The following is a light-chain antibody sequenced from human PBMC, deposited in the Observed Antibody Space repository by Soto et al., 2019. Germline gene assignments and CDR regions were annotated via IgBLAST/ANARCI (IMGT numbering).Light chain of an antibody. CDR3: HQYGSSRWT. J-gene: IGKJ1*01. CDR1: QSVSSSY. Sequence: EIVLTQSPGTLSLSPGERTTLSCRASQSVSSSYLAWDQQKPGQAPRLLIYAASSRATGIPDRFTGSGSGTDFTVTISRLEPEDFAVYYCHQYGSSRWTFGQGTKVDIK. V-gene: IGKV3-20*01. CDR2: AAS.